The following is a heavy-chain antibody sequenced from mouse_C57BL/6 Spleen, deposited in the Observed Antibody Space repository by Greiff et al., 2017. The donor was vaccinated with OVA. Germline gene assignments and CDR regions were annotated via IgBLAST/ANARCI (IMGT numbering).Heavy chain of an antibody. CDR1: GYAFTNYL. V-gene: IGHV1-54*01. J-gene: IGHJ1*03. CDR2: INPGSGGP. Sequence: LVESGAELVRPGTSVKVSCKASGYAFTNYLIEWVKQRPGQGLEWIGVINPGSGGPNYNEKFKGKATLTADKSSSTAYMQLSSLTSEDSAVYFCARCEGWYFDVWGTGTTVTVSS. CDR3: ARCEGWYFDV.